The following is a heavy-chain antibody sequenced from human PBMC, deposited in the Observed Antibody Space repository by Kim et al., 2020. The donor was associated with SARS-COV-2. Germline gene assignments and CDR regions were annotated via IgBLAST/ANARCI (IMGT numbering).Heavy chain of an antibody. V-gene: IGHV1-69*04. D-gene: IGHD2-15*01. Sequence: KFKGRVTSTADKSTSTAYMELSSLRSEDTAVYYCARVVVVAATRDWYFDLWGRGTLVTVSS. CDR3: ARVVVVAATRDWYFDL. J-gene: IGHJ2*01.